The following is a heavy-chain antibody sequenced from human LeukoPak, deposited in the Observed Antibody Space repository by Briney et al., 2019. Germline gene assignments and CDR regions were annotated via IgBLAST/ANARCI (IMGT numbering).Heavy chain of an antibody. J-gene: IGHJ6*03. CDR1: GGSISSYY. Sequence: SETLSLTCTVSGGSISSYYWSWIRQPPGKGLEWIGYIYYSGSTNYNPSLKSRVTISVDTSKNQFPLKLSSVTAADTAVYYCARDTGYGGNSGADYYYYMDVWGKGTTVTVSS. CDR2: IYYSGST. CDR3: ARDTGYGGNSGADYYYYMDV. V-gene: IGHV4-59*01. D-gene: IGHD4-23*01.